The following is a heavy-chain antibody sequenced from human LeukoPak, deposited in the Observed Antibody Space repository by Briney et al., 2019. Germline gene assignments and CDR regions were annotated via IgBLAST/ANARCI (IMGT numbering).Heavy chain of an antibody. J-gene: IGHJ6*02. CDR3: AKDRGYDFSYGMDV. CDR1: GFTFSSYA. V-gene: IGHV3-64*04. Sequence: GGSLRLSCSASGFTFSSYAMHWVRQAPGKGLQFVSGISSHGGSTYSADSVKGRFTISRDNSKNTLYLQMNSLRAEDTAVYYCAKDRGYDFSYGMDVWGQGTTVTVSS. D-gene: IGHD5-12*01. CDR2: ISSHGGST.